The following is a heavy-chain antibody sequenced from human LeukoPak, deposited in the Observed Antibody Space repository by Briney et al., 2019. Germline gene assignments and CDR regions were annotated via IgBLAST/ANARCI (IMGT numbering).Heavy chain of an antibody. CDR3: ARQMGTTVVSPADC. CDR1: GFIFSSYP. J-gene: IGHJ4*02. CDR2: ISFGGSDK. Sequence: GGSLRLSCAASGFIFSSYPMHWIRQSPGKGLEWVAVISFGGSDKYYADSVKGRFTISRDNSRNTLYLQMNSLRDDDTALCYCARQMGTTVVSPADCWGQGTLVTVSS. V-gene: IGHV3-30*01. D-gene: IGHD4-23*01.